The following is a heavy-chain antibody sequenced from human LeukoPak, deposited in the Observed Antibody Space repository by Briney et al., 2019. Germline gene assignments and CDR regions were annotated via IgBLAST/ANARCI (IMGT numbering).Heavy chain of an antibody. Sequence: PGGSLRLSXAASGFTFSSYEMNWVRQAPGKGLEWVSYISSSGSTIYYADSVKGRFTISRDNAKNSLYLQMNSLRAEDTAVYYCARVSVLLWFGELRALGALDIWGQGTMVTVSS. J-gene: IGHJ3*02. D-gene: IGHD3-10*01. V-gene: IGHV3-48*03. CDR2: ISSSGSTI. CDR3: ARVSVLLWFGELRALGALDI. CDR1: GFTFSSYE.